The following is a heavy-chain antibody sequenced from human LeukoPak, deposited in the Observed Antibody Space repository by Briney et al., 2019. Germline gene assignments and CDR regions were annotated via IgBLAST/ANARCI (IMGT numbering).Heavy chain of an antibody. CDR2: IIPMLRSS. Sequence: ASVKVSCKASGGTFGGYTISWVRQAPGQGLEWMGGIIPMLRSSTYAQRFQGRLTITTDESTTTVHMELRSLGSEDTAVYFCARGLSAAAPYYMDVWGKGTTVAVSS. CDR3: ARGLSAAAPYYMDV. J-gene: IGHJ6*03. V-gene: IGHV1-69*16. D-gene: IGHD6-25*01. CDR1: GGTFGGYT.